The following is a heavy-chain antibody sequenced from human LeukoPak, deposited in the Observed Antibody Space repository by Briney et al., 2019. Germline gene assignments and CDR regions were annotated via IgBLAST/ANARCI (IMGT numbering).Heavy chain of an antibody. CDR2: ISYDGSNK. D-gene: IGHD3-9*01. CDR3: ARGTGIFWHDY. CDR1: GFTFSSYA. J-gene: IGHJ4*02. V-gene: IGHV3-30*04. Sequence: GGSLRLSCAASGFTFSSYAMHWVRQAPGKGLEWVAVISYDGSNKYYADSVKGRFTISRDNAKNSLYLQMNGLRAEDTAVYYCARGTGIFWHDYWGQGTLVTVSS.